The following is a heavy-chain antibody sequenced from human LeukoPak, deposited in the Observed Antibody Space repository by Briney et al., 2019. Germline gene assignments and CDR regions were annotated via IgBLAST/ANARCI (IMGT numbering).Heavy chain of an antibody. D-gene: IGHD4-17*01. Sequence: PSETLSLTCSVSGGSISSSGHYWGWIRQSPEKGLDWIGSIYSNGNTYYNPYVKSRVTISVDTSKNQFSLKLTSVTAAETAVYYCARSATVTTGYFDYWGQGALVTVSS. V-gene: IGHV4-39*07. CDR2: IYSNGNT. J-gene: IGHJ4*02. CDR1: GGSISSSGHY. CDR3: ARSATVTTGYFDY.